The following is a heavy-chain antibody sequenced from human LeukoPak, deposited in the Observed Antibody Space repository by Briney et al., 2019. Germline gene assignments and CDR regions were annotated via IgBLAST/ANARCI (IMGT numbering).Heavy chain of an antibody. CDR1: GGSISSSSYY. CDR2: IYYSGST. CDR3: ASLLVVTAIR. Sequence: PSETLSLTCTVSGGSISSSSYYWGWIRRPPGKGLEWIGSIYYSGSTYYNPSLKSRVTISVDTSKNQFSLKLSSVTAADTAVYYCASLLVVTAIRWGQGTLVTVSS. D-gene: IGHD2-21*02. V-gene: IGHV4-39*01. J-gene: IGHJ4*02.